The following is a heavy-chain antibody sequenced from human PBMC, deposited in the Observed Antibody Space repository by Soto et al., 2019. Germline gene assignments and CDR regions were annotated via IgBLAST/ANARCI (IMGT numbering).Heavy chain of an antibody. Sequence: GGSLRLSCAASGFTFSSYSMNWVRQAPGKGLEWVSSISSSSSYIYYADSVKGRFTISRDNAKNSLYLQMNSLRAEDTAVYYCARGKPTSRRWYYFDYWGQGTLVTVSS. V-gene: IGHV3-21*01. CDR2: ISSSSSYI. CDR1: GFTFSSYS. J-gene: IGHJ4*02. D-gene: IGHD2-8*01. CDR3: ARGKPTSRRWYYFDY.